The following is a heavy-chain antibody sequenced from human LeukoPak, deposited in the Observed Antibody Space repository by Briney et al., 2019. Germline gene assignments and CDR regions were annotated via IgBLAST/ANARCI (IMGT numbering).Heavy chain of an antibody. CDR1: GGSVRDNY. J-gene: IGHJ6*03. CDR2: IHHRGST. V-gene: IGHV4-34*01. D-gene: IGHD7-27*01. CDR3: ARDGPIWGYYYYMDV. Sequence: PSETLSLTCAVYGGSVRDNYWSWIRQPPGKGLEWIGEIHHRGSTKYNPSLKSRVTISVDTSKNQFSLKLSSVTAADTAVYYCARDGPIWGYYYYMDVWGKGTTVTVSS.